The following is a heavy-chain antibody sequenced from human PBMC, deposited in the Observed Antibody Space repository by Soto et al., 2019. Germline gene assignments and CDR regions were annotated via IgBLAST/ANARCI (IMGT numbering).Heavy chain of an antibody. CDR1: GFTFRNYA. D-gene: IGHD2-2*01. CDR3: AKDRSSTSCYAFDY. V-gene: IGHV3-23*01. Sequence: EVQLLESGGGLVQPGGSLRLSCAASGFTFRNYAMSWARHAPGKGLEWVSAISGSGGTTHYADSVKGRFTISRDNSKNTLYLQMNSLRVEDTAVYYCAKDRSSTSCYAFDYGRQGSMVTVSS. J-gene: IGHJ4*02. CDR2: ISGSGGTT.